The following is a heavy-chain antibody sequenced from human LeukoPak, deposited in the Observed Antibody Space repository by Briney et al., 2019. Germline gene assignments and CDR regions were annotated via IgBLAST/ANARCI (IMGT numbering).Heavy chain of an antibody. CDR1: GYTFTGYY. Sequence: ASVKVSCKASGYTFTGYYMHWVRQAPGQGLEWMRRINPNSGHTNYAQKFQGRVTMTRATSISTAYMELSRLRSDDTAVYYCARPHPLAVAGRFDAFDIWGQGTMVTVSS. D-gene: IGHD6-19*01. CDR2: INPNSGHT. V-gene: IGHV1-2*06. J-gene: IGHJ3*02. CDR3: ARPHPLAVAGRFDAFDI.